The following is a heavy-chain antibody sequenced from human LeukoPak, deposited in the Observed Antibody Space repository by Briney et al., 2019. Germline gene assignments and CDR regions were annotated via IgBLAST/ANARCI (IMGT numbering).Heavy chain of an antibody. V-gene: IGHV4-59*01. J-gene: IGHJ4*02. CDR1: GGSISSYY. Sequence: SETLSLTCTVFGGSISSYYWSWIRQPPGKGLEWIGYVYYSGSTNYNPSLKSRVTISVDTSKNQFSLKLSSVTAADTAVYYCASTPRWGGSLNYWGQGTLVTVSS. CDR2: VYYSGST. D-gene: IGHD1-26*01. CDR3: ASTPRWGGSLNY.